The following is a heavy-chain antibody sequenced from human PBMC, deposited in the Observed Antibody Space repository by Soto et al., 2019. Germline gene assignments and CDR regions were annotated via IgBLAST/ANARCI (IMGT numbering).Heavy chain of an antibody. Sequence: SVTLCLTCTVSGGYISSGGYYWIWIHQHPGKGLEWIGYIYYSGSTYYNPSLKSRVTISVDTSKNQSSLKLSSVTAADTAVYYCARATVDVVPAAINDAFDIWGQGTMVPVSS. J-gene: IGHJ3*02. CDR1: GGYISSGGYY. D-gene: IGHD2-2*02. CDR2: IYYSGST. V-gene: IGHV4-31*03. CDR3: ARATVDVVPAAINDAFDI.